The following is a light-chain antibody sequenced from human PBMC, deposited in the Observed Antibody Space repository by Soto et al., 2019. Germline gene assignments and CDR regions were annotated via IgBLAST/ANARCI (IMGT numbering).Light chain of an antibody. CDR3: QRANRFPYS. Sequence: DIQMSQSPSSVSASVGDRVTITCRASQDFNNRLAWYQQTPGKAPKLLIYAASSLQPGVPSRFSGSGSETDFTLTISRLQAEDFATYYCQRANRFPYSFGQGTKLEMK. V-gene: IGKV1-12*01. CDR1: QDFNNR. CDR2: AAS. J-gene: IGKJ2*03.